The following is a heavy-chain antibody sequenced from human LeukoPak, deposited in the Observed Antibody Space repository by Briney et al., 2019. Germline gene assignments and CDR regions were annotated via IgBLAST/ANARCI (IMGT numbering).Heavy chain of an antibody. D-gene: IGHD6-13*01. CDR2: INPNSGGT. CDR3: ARGLDYSSSWYH. J-gene: IGHJ3*01. Sequence: ASVKVSCKASGYTFTGYYMHWVRQAPGQGLEWTGWINPNSGGTNYAQKFQGRVTMTRDTSISTAYMELSRLRSDDTAVYYCARGLDYSSSWYHWGQGTMVTVSS. V-gene: IGHV1-2*02. CDR1: GYTFTGYY.